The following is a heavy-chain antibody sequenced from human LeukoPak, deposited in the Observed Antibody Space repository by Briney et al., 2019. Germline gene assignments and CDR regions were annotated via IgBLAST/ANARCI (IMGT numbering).Heavy chain of an antibody. J-gene: IGHJ6*03. CDR1: GFTFSSYE. Sequence: GGSLRLSCAASGFTFSSYEMNWVRQAPGKGLEWVSAISGSGGSTYYADSVKGRFTISRDNSKNTLYLQMNSLRAEDTAVYYCAKDGEGFYYYYYMDVWGKGTTVTVSS. CDR2: ISGSGGST. V-gene: IGHV3-23*01. D-gene: IGHD7-27*01. CDR3: AKDGEGFYYYYYMDV.